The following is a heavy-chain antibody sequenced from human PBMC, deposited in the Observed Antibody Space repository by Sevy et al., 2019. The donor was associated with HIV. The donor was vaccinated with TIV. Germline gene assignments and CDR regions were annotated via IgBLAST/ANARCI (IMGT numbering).Heavy chain of an antibody. J-gene: IGHJ6*02. CDR2: INSDSGVT. CDR3: ARLTTQPTSDLYGLDV. CDR1: GYIFTDYY. D-gene: IGHD4-17*01. V-gene: IGHV1-2*02. Sequence: ASVKVSCKASGYIFTDYYIHWVRQAHGQGLEWMAWINSDSGVTNYAQRFQGEVTVTRDTSLSTAYLELTNLKSNDTAIYYCARLTTQPTSDLYGLDVWGQGTTVTVSS.